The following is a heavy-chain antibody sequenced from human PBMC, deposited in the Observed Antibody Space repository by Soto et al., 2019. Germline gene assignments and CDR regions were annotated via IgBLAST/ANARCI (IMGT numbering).Heavy chain of an antibody. Sequence: GGSLRLSCAASGFTFSDYYMSWIRQAPGKGLEWVSYISSSGSTIYYADSVKGRFTISRDNAKNSLYLQMNSLRAEDTAVYYCASGEGIAVAGTFLTYFDYWGQGTLVTVSS. D-gene: IGHD6-19*01. CDR1: GFTFSDYY. CDR3: ASGEGIAVAGTFLTYFDY. J-gene: IGHJ4*02. CDR2: ISSSGSTI. V-gene: IGHV3-11*01.